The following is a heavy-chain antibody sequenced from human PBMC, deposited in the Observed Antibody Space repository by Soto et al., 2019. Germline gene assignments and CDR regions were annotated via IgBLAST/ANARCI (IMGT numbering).Heavy chain of an antibody. J-gene: IGHJ5*01. CDR2: IYHSGST. CDR3: ARSSRSEWLHDS. V-gene: IGHV4-4*02. CDR1: GGSISSSNW. Sequence: SETLSLTCAVSGGSISSSNWWSWVRQAPGKGLEWIGEIYHSGSTRYSPSLKSRVTISVDKSKNQFSLKVSSVTAADTAVYYCARSSRSEWLHDSWGQGTLVTDSS. D-gene: IGHD3-3*01.